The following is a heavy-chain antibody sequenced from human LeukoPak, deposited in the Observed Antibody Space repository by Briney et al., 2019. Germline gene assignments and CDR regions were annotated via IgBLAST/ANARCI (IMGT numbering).Heavy chain of an antibody. J-gene: IGHJ4*02. CDR2: FDPEDGET. Sequence: ASVKVSFKVSGYTLTELSMHWVRQAPGKGLEWMGGFDPEDGETIYAQKFQGRVTMTEDTSTDTAYMELSSLRSEDTAVYYCVHYDILTGNFDYWGQGTLVTVSS. CDR1: GYTLTELS. V-gene: IGHV1-24*01. D-gene: IGHD3-9*01. CDR3: VHYDILTGNFDY.